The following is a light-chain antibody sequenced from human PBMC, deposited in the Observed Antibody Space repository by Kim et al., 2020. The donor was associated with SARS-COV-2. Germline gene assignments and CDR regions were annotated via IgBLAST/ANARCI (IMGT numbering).Light chain of an antibody. CDR2: DVS. CDR3: CSYAGSYTYV. CDR1: SSDVGGYNY. V-gene: IGLV2-11*01. Sequence: GQSVTNPCTGTSSDVGGYNYVSWYQQHPGKAPKLMIYDVSKRPAGVPDRFSGSKSGNTASLTISGLQAEDEADYYCCSYAGSYTYVFGTGTKVTVL. J-gene: IGLJ1*01.